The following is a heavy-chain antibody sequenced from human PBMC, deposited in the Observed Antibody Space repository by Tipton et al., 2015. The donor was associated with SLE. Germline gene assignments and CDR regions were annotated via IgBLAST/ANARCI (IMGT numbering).Heavy chain of an antibody. V-gene: IGHV3-30*19. Sequence: SGFTFSSYGMHWVRQAPGKGLEWVAVIWYDGSNKYYADSVKGRFTISRDNSKNTLYLQMNSLRAEDTAVYYCASGVGASYYFDYWGQGTLVTVSS. CDR1: GFTFSSYG. J-gene: IGHJ4*02. CDR3: ASGVGASYYFDY. D-gene: IGHD1-26*01. CDR2: IWYDGSNK.